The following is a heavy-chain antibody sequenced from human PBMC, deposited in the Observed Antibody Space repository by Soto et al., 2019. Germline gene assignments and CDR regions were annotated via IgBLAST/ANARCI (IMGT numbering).Heavy chain of an antibody. V-gene: IGHV5-51*03. Sequence: GESLKISCKGSGYSFPSYWIGWVRQMPGKGLEWMGDIYPGDSETRYSPSFQGQVTISVDKSISTAYLQWSTLKAFDTAIYYCARLGFCSGGTCYNSQYYMDVWGQGATVTVSS. CDR3: ARLGFCSGGTCYNSQYYMDV. D-gene: IGHD2-15*01. CDR1: GYSFPSYW. J-gene: IGHJ6*03. CDR2: IYPGDSET.